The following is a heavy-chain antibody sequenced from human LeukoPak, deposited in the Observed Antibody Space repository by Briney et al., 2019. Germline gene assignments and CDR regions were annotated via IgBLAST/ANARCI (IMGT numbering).Heavy chain of an antibody. J-gene: IGHJ4*02. Sequence: GGSLRLSCAASGFTFSSYSMNWVRQAPGKGLEWVSSISSSSSYIYYADSVKGRFTISRDNAKNSLYLQMNSLRAEDTAVYYCARGRNPHYSSSWYYRGQGTLVTVSS. CDR3: ARGRNPHYSSSWYY. CDR1: GFTFSSYS. V-gene: IGHV3-21*01. CDR2: ISSSSSYI. D-gene: IGHD6-13*01.